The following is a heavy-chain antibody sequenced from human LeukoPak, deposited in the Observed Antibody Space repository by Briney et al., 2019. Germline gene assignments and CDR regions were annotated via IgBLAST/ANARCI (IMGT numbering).Heavy chain of an antibody. V-gene: IGHV3-30*04. CDR1: GFTFSSYA. D-gene: IGHD2-2*02. CDR3: ARGFYTVNFDY. CDR2: LSYDGSNK. J-gene: IGHJ4*02. Sequence: PGGSLRLSCAASGFTFSSYAMRWVRQAPGKGLEWVAVLSYDGSNKYYANSVKGRFTISRDNTKNTLYLQKNSLRAEDTAVYYCARGFYTVNFDYWGQGALVSVSS.